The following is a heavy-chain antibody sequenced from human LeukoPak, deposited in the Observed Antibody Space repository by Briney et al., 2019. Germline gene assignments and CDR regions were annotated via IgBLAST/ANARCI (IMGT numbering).Heavy chain of an antibody. CDR1: GFTFSSYG. J-gene: IGHJ4*02. D-gene: IGHD5-18*01. CDR2: ISYDGSNK. V-gene: IGHV3-30*18. Sequence: PGRSLRLSCAASGFTFSSYGMHWVRQAPGKGLEWVAVISYDGSNKYYADSVKGRFTTSRDNSKNTLYLQMNSLRAEDTAVYYCAKDRSYVDTVYFDYWGQGTLVTVSS. CDR3: AKDRSYVDTVYFDY.